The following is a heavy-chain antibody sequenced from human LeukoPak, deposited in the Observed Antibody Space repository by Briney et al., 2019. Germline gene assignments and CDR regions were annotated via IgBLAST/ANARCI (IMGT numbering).Heavy chain of an antibody. CDR2: ISTSSSYT. V-gene: IGHV3-11*06. CDR3: ARYDYGDYGGYFDL. D-gene: IGHD4-17*01. CDR1: GFTFSDYY. Sequence: PGGSLRLSCAASGFTFSDYYMSWTRQAPGKGLEWVSYISTSSSYTSYADSVKGRFTISRDNAKNSLYLQMSSLRAEDTAVYYCARYDYGDYGGYFDLWGRGTLVTVSS. J-gene: IGHJ2*01.